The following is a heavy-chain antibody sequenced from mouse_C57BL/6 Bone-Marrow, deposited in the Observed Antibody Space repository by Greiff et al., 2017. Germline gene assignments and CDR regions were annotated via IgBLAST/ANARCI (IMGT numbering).Heavy chain of an antibody. V-gene: IGHV1-39*01. D-gene: IGHD2-4*01. CDR2: INPNYGTT. CDR3: ARGYDYDYAMDY. Sequence: EVQLQQSGPELVKPGASVKISCKASGYSFTDYNMNWVKQSNGKSLEWIGVINPNYGTTRYNQKFKGKATLTVDQSSSPADMQLNSLTSEDCAVDYCARGYDYDYAMDYWGQGTSVTVSS. CDR1: GYSFTDYN. J-gene: IGHJ4*01.